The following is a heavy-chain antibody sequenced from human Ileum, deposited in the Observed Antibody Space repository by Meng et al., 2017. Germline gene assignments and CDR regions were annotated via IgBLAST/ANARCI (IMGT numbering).Heavy chain of an antibody. Sequence: SETLSLTCAVSGASINNYHWNWIRQPPGKRLEWIGFIDYRRGTNYNPSLKSRVSLSLDASKNQFSLNLDSVTTAEAAVYYCVRGFYDIRGYSVPFDLWGQGMLVTVSS. CDR2: IDYRRGT. CDR3: VRGFYDIRGYSVPFDL. V-gene: IGHV4-59*01. J-gene: IGHJ5*02. D-gene: IGHD3-22*01. CDR1: GASINNYH.